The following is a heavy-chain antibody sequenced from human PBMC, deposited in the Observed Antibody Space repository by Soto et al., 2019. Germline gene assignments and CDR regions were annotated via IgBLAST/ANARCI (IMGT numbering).Heavy chain of an antibody. CDR1: GFTVCSNY. D-gene: IGHD2-2*02. J-gene: IGHJ6*03. Sequence: GGSLRLSCAASGFTVCSNYMSWVRQAPGKGLEWVSVIYSGGSTYYADSVKGRFTISRHNSKNTLYLQMNSLRAEDTAVYYCASVGCSSTSCYTDYYMDVWGKGTTVTVSS. CDR3: ASVGCSSTSCYTDYYMDV. CDR2: IYSGGST. V-gene: IGHV3-53*04.